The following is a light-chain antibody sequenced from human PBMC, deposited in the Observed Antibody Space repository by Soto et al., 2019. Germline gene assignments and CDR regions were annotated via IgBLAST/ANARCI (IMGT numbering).Light chain of an antibody. CDR1: QRGLYSSNNTNY. CDR3: QQYYSTPRK. J-gene: IGKJ1*01. Sequence: DNVVTPSPHSLAVSLRGRTTTHCKSSQRGLYSSNNTNYLAWYQQKPGQPPKLLIYWASTRESGVPDRFSGSGSGTDFTLTISSLQAEDVAVYYCQQYYSTPRKFGQGTKVDIK. V-gene: IGKV4-1*01. CDR2: WAS.